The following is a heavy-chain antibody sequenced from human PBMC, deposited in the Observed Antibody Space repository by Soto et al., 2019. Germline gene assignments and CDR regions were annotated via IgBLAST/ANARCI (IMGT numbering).Heavy chain of an antibody. Sequence: QVQLVESGGGVVQPGRSLRLSCAASGFTFSSYAMHWVRQAPGKGLEWVAVISFDGTIKDYADSVKGRFTISRDNSKNTLYLQVNSLRAEDTAVYYCARSTTQQWLVPVYCGQGSLVTVSS. CDR2: ISFDGTIK. CDR3: ARSTTQQWLVPVY. V-gene: IGHV3-30-3*01. CDR1: GFTFSSYA. D-gene: IGHD6-19*01. J-gene: IGHJ4*02.